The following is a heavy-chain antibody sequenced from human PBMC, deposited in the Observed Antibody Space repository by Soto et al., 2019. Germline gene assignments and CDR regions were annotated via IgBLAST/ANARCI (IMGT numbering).Heavy chain of an antibody. CDR2: IYYSGST. D-gene: IGHD6-19*01. V-gene: IGHV4-39*01. J-gene: IGHJ4*02. Sequence: SETLSLTCTVSGCSISISSYYWGWILQPPGKGLEWIGSIYYSGSTYYNPSLKSRVTISVDTSKNQFSLKLSSVTAADTAVYYCARHEGSGWYYFDYWGQGTLVTVSS. CDR3: ARHEGSGWYYFDY. CDR1: GCSISISSYY.